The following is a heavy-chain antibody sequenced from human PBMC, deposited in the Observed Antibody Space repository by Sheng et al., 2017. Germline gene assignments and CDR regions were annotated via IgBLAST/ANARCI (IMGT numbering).Heavy chain of an antibody. CDR1: GFTFSSYA. D-gene: IGHD3-22*01. CDR2: ISYDGSDK. Sequence: QVQLVESGGGVVQPGRSLRLSCAASGFTFSSYAMHWVRQAPGKGLEWVAVISYDGSDKYYGDSVKGRFTISRDNSKNTLYLQMNSLRAEDTAVYYCARRYYYDSSAFQHWGQGTLVTVSS. J-gene: IGHJ1*01. V-gene: IGHV3-30*04. CDR3: ARRYYYDSSAFQH.